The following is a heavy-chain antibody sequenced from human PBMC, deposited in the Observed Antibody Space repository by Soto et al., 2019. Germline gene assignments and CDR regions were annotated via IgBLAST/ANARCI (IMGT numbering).Heavy chain of an antibody. D-gene: IGHD3-16*01. J-gene: IGHJ6*02. Sequence: GASVKVSCKASGYTFTSYDINWVRQATGQGLEWMGWMNPNSGNTGYAQKFQGRVTMTRSTSISTAYMGLSSLRSEDTAVYYCATSWGPGYYYGMDVWGQGTTVTVSS. CDR2: MNPNSGNT. CDR3: ATSWGPGYYYGMDV. CDR1: GYTFTSYD. V-gene: IGHV1-8*01.